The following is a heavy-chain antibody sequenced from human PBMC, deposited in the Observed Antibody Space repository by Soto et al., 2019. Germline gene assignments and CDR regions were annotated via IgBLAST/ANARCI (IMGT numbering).Heavy chain of an antibody. J-gene: IGHJ4*02. CDR3: VASGLSFDY. Sequence: QVQLVESGGGVVQPGRSLRLSCAASGFTFSSYAMHWVRQAPGKGLEWVAVISNDGSKKYYADSVKGRFTISRDNSKNMWELQANGLRAEETAVFHCVASGLSFDYWGQGTLVTVSS. CDR2: ISNDGSKK. CDR1: GFTFSSYA. V-gene: IGHV3-30-3*01. D-gene: IGHD3-16*02.